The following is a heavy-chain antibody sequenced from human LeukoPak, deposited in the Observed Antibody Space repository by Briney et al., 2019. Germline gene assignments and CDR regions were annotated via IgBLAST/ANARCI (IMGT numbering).Heavy chain of an antibody. D-gene: IGHD4-23*01. V-gene: IGHV3-30*03. CDR1: GFTFSSYG. J-gene: IGHJ5*02. CDR3: LLTTVVTEEDWFDP. Sequence: QPGGSLRLSCAASGFTFSSYGMHWVRQVPGKGLEWVAVISYDGSNKYYADSVKGRFTISRDNSKNTLYLQMNSLRAEDTAVYYCLLTTVVTEEDWFDPWGQGTLVTVSS. CDR2: ISYDGSNK.